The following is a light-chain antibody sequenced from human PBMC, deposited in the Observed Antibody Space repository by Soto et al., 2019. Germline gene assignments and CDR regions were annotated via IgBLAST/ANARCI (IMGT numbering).Light chain of an antibody. CDR1: RDIDKF. V-gene: IGKV1-33*01. CDR2: DAS. CDR3: QQYDDLPIT. Sequence: DIQMTQSPSSLSASVGDRVTITCQACRDIDKFLNWYQQKPGKAPKLLIDDASNLATGVPPRFSGSGSGTHFTFTISSLQPEDVATYYCQQYDDLPITFGQGTRLQIK. J-gene: IGKJ5*01.